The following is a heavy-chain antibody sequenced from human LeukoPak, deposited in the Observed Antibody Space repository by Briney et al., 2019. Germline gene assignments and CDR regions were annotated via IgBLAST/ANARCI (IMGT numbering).Heavy chain of an antibody. D-gene: IGHD2-8*01. V-gene: IGHV3-74*01. CDR2: INNDGSGT. J-gene: IGHJ4*02. Sequence: PGGSLRLSCAASGFTFSTYWMQWVRQAPGKGLEWFSRINNDGSGTTYADSVKGRFTISRDNAKNTLFLQMNSLRAEGTAVYYCARDADGPGALIDYWGQGALVTVSS. CDR1: GFTFSTYW. CDR3: ARDADGPGALIDY.